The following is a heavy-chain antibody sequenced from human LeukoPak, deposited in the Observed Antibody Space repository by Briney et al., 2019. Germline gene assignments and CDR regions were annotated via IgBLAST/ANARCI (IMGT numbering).Heavy chain of an antibody. D-gene: IGHD6-19*01. CDR3: TRTGNLAVAGDY. CDR1: GFTFSSYW. CDR2: IKQDESEK. J-gene: IGHJ4*02. V-gene: IGHV3-7*01. Sequence: PGGSLRLSCAASGFTFSSYWMSWVRRAPGKGLEWVANIKQDESEKYYVDAVKGRFTISRDNAKNSLYLQMNNLRAEDTAVYYCTRTGNLAVAGDYWGQGTLVTVSS.